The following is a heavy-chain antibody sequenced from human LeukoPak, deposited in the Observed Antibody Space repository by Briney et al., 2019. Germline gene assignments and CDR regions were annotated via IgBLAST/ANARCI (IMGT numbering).Heavy chain of an antibody. CDR1: GFTFDDYA. J-gene: IGHJ4*02. CDR3: AKDMAPSGELLTRGIDY. CDR2: ISGDGGST. V-gene: IGHV3-43*02. Sequence: GGSLRLSCAASGFTFDDYAMHWVRHAPGKGLEWVSLISGDGGSTYYADSVKGRFTISRDNSKNSLYLQMNSLRTEDTALYYCAKDMAPSGELLTRGIDYWGQGTLVTVSS. D-gene: IGHD1-26*01.